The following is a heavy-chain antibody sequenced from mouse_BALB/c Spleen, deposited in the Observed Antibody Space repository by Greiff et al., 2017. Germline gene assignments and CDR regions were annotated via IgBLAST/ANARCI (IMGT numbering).Heavy chain of an antibody. V-gene: IGHV1-4*02. J-gene: IGHJ2*01. CDR3: ARYDYGYY. CDR2: INPSSGYT. Sequence: QVQLKESAAELARPGASVKMSCKASGYTFTSYTMHWVKQRPGQGLEWIGYINPSSGYTEYNQKFKDKTTLTADKSSSTAYMQLSSLTSEDSAVYYCARYDYGYYWGQGTTLTVSS. D-gene: IGHD1-2*01. CDR1: GYTFTSYT.